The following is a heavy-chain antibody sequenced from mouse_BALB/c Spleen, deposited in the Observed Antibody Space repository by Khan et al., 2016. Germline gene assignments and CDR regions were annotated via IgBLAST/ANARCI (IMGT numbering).Heavy chain of an antibody. D-gene: IGHD1-1*01. CDR1: GFNIKDTH. J-gene: IGHJ2*01. CDR2: IDPANGNT. CDR3: ADDSYGY. Sequence: EVQLQESGAELVKPGPPVKLSCTASGFNIKDTHMHWVKQRPEQGLEWIGRIDPANGNTKYDPKFQGMATITADTSSNTACLQLSSLTSEDTAVYYYADDSYGYWGQGSTLAVSS. V-gene: IGHV14-3*02.